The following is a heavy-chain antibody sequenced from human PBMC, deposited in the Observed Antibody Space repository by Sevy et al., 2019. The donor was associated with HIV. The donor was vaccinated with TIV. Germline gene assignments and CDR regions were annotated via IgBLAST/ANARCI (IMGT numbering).Heavy chain of an antibody. J-gene: IGHJ4*02. V-gene: IGHV1-69*13. CDR1: GGTFSSYA. CDR3: AREEGYGDYTLDY. Sequence: ASVKVSCKASGGTFSSYAISWVRQAPGQGLEWMGGIIPIFGTANYAQKFQGRVTITADESTCTAYMELSSLRSEDTAVYYCAREEGYGDYTLDYWGQGTLVTVSS. CDR2: IIPIFGTA. D-gene: IGHD4-17*01.